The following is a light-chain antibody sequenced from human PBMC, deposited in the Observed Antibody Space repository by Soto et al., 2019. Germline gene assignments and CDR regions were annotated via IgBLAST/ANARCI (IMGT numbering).Light chain of an antibody. CDR3: QQYGSSRT. CDR1: QSVSSSY. CDR2: DAS. J-gene: IGKJ1*01. V-gene: IGKV3-20*01. Sequence: EIVLTQSPGTLSLSPGERATLSCRASQSVSSSYLAWYQQKPGQAPRLLIYDASTRATGIPDRFSGSGSGTDFSLNISRLESEDFAVNFCQQYGSSRTFGLGTKVDIK.